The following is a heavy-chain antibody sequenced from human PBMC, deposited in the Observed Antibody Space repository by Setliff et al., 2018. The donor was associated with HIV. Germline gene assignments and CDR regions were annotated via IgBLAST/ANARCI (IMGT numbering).Heavy chain of an antibody. CDR2: IYHSGST. CDR1: GGSISSNSYS. D-gene: IGHD3-22*01. CDR3: ARTAIDYYESSGYYHDAFDT. V-gene: IGHV4-39*01. J-gene: IGHJ3*02. Sequence: PSETLSLTCTVSGGSISSNSYSWGWIRQPPGKGLEWIGSIYHSGSTYNNPSLKSRVTISVDTSKNQFSLKLTSVTAADTPVYYSARTAIDYYESSGYYHDAFDTWGRGSMVTVSS.